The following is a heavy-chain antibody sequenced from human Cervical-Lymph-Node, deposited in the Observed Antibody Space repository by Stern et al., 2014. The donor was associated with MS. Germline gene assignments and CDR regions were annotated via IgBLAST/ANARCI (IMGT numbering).Heavy chain of an antibody. V-gene: IGHV1-69*01. CDR1: GGTFSSYA. J-gene: IGHJ4*02. D-gene: IGHD6-19*01. CDR3: ARELDGSIAVAGFDY. CDR2: IIPIFGTA. Sequence: QVQLVQSGAAVKKPGSSLKVSCKASGGTFSSYAISWVRQGPGQGLERMGGIIPIFGTANYAQKFQGRVTITADESTSTAYMELSSLRSEDTAVYYCARELDGSIAVAGFDYWGQGTLVTVSS.